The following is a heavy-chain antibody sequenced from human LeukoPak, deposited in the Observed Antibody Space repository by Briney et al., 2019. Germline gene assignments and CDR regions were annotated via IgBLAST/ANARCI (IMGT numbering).Heavy chain of an antibody. CDR1: GFTFNDYY. J-gene: IGHJ4*02. Sequence: GGSLRLSCAASGFTFNDYYMSWFRQAPGMGLEWVSYISSGSTIYYADSVKGRFTISRDNAKNSLFLQMNSLRAEDTAVYYCAGGRQWLVHAYWGQGTLVTVSS. CDR3: AGGRQWLVHAY. V-gene: IGHV3-11*04. D-gene: IGHD6-19*01. CDR2: ISSGSTI.